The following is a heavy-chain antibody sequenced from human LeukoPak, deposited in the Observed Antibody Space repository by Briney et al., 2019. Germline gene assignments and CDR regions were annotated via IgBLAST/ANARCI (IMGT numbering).Heavy chain of an antibody. Sequence: SETLSLTCTVSGGSISSGDYYWSWIRQPPGKGLEWIGYIYYSGGTYYNPSLKSRVTISVDTSKNQFSLKLSSVTAADTAVYYCARGIAAAGTTSSYYFDYWGQGTLVTVSS. D-gene: IGHD6-13*01. V-gene: IGHV4-30-4*01. CDR2: IYYSGGT. CDR3: ARGIAAAGTTSSYYFDY. J-gene: IGHJ4*02. CDR1: GGSISSGDYY.